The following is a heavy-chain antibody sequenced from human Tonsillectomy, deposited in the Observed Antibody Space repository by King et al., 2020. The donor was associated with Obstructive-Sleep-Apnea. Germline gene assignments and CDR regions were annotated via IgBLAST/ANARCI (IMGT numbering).Heavy chain of an antibody. CDR3: ASLTPAAAAGTGGWFDP. CDR2: IYYSGST. V-gene: IGHV4-59*08. Sequence: QVQLQESGPGLVKPSETLSLTCTVSGGSLSSYYWSWIRQPPGKGLEWIGYIYYSGSTNYNPSLKSRVTISVDTSKNQFSLKLSSVTAADTAVYYCASLTPAAAAGTGGWFDPWGQGTLVTVSS. J-gene: IGHJ5*02. CDR1: GGSLSSYY. D-gene: IGHD6-13*01.